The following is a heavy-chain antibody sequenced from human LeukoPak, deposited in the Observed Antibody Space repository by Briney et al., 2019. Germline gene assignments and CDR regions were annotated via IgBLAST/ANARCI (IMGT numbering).Heavy chain of an antibody. Sequence: PGGSLRLSCAASGFTVSTNYMSWVRQAPGKGLEWVSSISSSSSYIYYADSVKGRFTISRDNAKNSLYLQMNSLRAEDTAVYYCLTSTRSHRFDYWGQGTLVTVSS. CDR2: ISSSSSYI. V-gene: IGHV3-21*01. J-gene: IGHJ4*02. CDR1: GFTVSTNY. D-gene: IGHD2-15*01. CDR3: LTSTRSHRFDY.